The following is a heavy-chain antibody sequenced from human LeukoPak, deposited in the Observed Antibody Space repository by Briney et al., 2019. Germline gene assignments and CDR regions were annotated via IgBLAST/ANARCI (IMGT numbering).Heavy chain of an antibody. CDR2: INHSGST. D-gene: IGHD6-13*01. CDR1: GGSFSGYY. J-gene: IGHJ4*02. Sequence: PSETLSLTCAVYGGSFSGYYWSWIRQPPGKGLEWIGEINHSGSTNYNPSLKSRVTISVDTSKNQFSLKLSSVTAADTAVYYCARVRGEAAAGPFFDYWGQGPLVTVSS. V-gene: IGHV4-34*01. CDR3: ARVRGEAAAGPFFDY.